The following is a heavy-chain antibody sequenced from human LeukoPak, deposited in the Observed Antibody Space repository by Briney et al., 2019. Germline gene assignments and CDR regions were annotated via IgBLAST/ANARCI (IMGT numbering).Heavy chain of an antibody. V-gene: IGHV6-1*01. CDR2: TYYRSRWFT. CDR3: VRGSALDI. J-gene: IGHJ3*02. Sequence: SQTLSLTCAISGDSVPSNNAAWNWIRQSPSRGLEWLGRTYYRSRWFTDYALSVKSRITINPDTSRNQLSLQLNSVSPEDTAVYYCVRGSALDIWGQGTMVTVSS. CDR1: GDSVPSNNAA.